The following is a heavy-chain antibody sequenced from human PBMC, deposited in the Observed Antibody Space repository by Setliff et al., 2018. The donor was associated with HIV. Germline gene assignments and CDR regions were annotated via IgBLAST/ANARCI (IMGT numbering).Heavy chain of an antibody. V-gene: IGHV4-39*01. Sequence: SETLSLTCTVSGGYISGSSHYWGWIRQPPGKGLEWIGSISYSENIYYNPSLKSRVTISADTSKKQFSLKLSSVTAADTAVYYCARLRYYDILTGYAFDYWGQGTLVTSPQ. D-gene: IGHD3-9*01. CDR2: ISYSENI. J-gene: IGHJ4*02. CDR3: ARLRYYDILTGYAFDY. CDR1: GGYISGSSHY.